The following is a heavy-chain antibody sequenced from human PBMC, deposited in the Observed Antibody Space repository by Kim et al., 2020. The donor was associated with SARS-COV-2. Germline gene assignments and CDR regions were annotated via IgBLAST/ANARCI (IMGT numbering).Heavy chain of an antibody. J-gene: IGHJ5*02. V-gene: IGHV3-49*02. CDR3: TRDGS. Sequence: KAYGGTTEYAASVKGRFAISRDDSKSIAYLQMNSLKTEDTAMYYCTRDGSWGQGTLVTVSS. D-gene: IGHD2-2*03. CDR2: KAYGGTT.